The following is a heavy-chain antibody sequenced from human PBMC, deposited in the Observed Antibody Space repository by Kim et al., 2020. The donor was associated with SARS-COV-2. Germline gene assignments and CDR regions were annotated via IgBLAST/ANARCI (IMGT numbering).Heavy chain of an antibody. CDR3: ARGDSEDIVVVPAAMGYYFDY. Sequence: SETLSLTCTVSGGSISSGGYYWSWIRQHPGKGLEWIGYIYYSGSTYYNPSLKSRVTISVDTSKNQFSLKLSSVTAADTAVYYCARGDSEDIVVVPAAMGYYFDYWGQGTLVTVSS. CDR1: GGSISSGGYY. J-gene: IGHJ4*02. CDR2: IYYSGST. D-gene: IGHD2-2*01. V-gene: IGHV4-31*03.